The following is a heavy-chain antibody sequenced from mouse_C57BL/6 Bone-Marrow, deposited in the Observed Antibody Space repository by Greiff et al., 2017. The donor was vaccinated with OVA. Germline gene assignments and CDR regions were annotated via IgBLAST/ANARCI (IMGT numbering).Heavy chain of an antibody. CDR2: IHPSDSDT. CDR3: AIITTVVADYAMDD. Sequence: QVQLQQPGAELVKPGASVKVSCKASGYTFTSYWMHWVKQRPGQGLEWIGRIHPSDSDTNYNQKFKGKATLTVAKSSSTAYMQLSSLTSEDSAVEYCAIITTVVADYAMDDWGQGNSVTVSS. CDR1: GYTFTSYW. V-gene: IGHV1-74*01. J-gene: IGHJ4*01. D-gene: IGHD1-1*01.